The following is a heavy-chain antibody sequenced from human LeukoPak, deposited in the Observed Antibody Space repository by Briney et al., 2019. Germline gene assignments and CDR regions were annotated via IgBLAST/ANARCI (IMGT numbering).Heavy chain of an antibody. Sequence: PSETLSLTCTVSGGSISSYYWSWIRQPPGKGLEWIGYIYYSGSTNYNPSLKSRVTISVDTSKNQFSLKLSSLTAADTAVYYCATGGVQLWSFDYWGQGTLVTVSS. CDR2: IYYSGST. J-gene: IGHJ4*02. D-gene: IGHD5-18*01. V-gene: IGHV4-59*01. CDR1: GGSISSYY. CDR3: ATGGVQLWSFDY.